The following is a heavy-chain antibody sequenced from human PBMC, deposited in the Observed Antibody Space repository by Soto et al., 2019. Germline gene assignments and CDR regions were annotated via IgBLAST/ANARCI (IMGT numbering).Heavy chain of an antibody. D-gene: IGHD1-26*01. V-gene: IGHV3-23*01. Sequence: EVQLLESGGGLVQPGGSLRLSCAASGFTFSNYAMSWVRQAPGKGLEGVSTISGSGGTTYYADSVKGRFTISRDSSENTLYLQMSSLRAEDTAVYYCAKRDGSGINYFDHWGQGTLVPVSS. CDR3: AKRDGSGINYFDH. J-gene: IGHJ4*02. CDR1: GFTFSNYA. CDR2: ISGSGGTT.